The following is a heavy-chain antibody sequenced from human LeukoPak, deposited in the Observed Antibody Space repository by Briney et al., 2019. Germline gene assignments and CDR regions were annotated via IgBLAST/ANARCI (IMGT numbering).Heavy chain of an antibody. CDR3: ARGQYSGSYFGVTDGAFDI. J-gene: IGHJ3*02. CDR2: ISGSGGSS. Sequence: AGGSLRLSCAASGFTFSNYGMSWVRQAPGKGLEWVSTISGSGGSSYYADSVKGRFTISRDNAKNSLYLQMNSLRAEDTAVYYCARGQYSGSYFGVTDGAFDIWGQGTMVTVSS. V-gene: IGHV3-23*01. CDR1: GFTFSNYG. D-gene: IGHD1-26*01.